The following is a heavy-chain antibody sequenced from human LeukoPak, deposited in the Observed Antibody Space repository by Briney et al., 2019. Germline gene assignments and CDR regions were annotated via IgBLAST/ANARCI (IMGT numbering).Heavy chain of an antibody. CDR2: ISYDGSNK. Sequence: PGGSLRLSCAASGFTFSSYAMHWVRQAPGKGLEWVAVISYDGSNKYYADSVKGRFTISRDNAKNSLYLQMNSLRAEDTALYYCAKGRDIAAASFDPWGQGTLVTVSS. CDR1: GFTFSSYA. D-gene: IGHD6-13*01. J-gene: IGHJ5*02. CDR3: AKGRDIAAASFDP. V-gene: IGHV3-30-3*01.